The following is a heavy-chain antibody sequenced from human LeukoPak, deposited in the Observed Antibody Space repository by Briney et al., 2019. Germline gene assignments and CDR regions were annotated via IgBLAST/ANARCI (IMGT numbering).Heavy chain of an antibody. CDR1: GGSISSGGYY. Sequence: SETLSLTCSVSGGSISSGGYYWSWIRQHPGKDLEWIGYIYYSGSTYYNPSLKNRVTISVDTSKNQFSLKLSSVTAADTAVYYCASSLGTTDPFDYWGQGTLVTVSS. D-gene: IGHD4-11*01. CDR2: IYYSGST. J-gene: IGHJ4*02. V-gene: IGHV4-31*03. CDR3: ASSLGTTDPFDY.